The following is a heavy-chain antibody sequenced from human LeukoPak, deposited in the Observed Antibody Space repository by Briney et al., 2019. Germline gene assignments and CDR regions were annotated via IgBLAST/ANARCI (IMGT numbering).Heavy chain of an antibody. V-gene: IGHV3-21*01. D-gene: IGHD2-2*01. CDR1: GFTFSSCT. CDR2: ISSSSSYI. J-gene: IGHJ4*02. CDR3: AVLVVPAAMSRLPAVDY. Sequence: GGSLRLSCAASGFTFSSCTMNWVRQAPGKGLEWVSSISSSSSYIYYAESLKGRFTISRDNAKKSLYLQMNSLRAEDTAVYYCAVLVVPAAMSRLPAVDYWGQGTLVTVSS.